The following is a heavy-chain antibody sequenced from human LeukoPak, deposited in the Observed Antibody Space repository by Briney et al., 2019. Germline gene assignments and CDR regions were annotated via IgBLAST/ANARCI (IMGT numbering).Heavy chain of an antibody. CDR3: ARGGWGSFDY. CDR2: IYYSGTT. J-gene: IGHJ4*02. D-gene: IGHD1-26*01. CDR1: GGSISGYY. V-gene: IGHV4-59*01. Sequence: SETLSLTCTVSGGSISGYYWSWIRQPPGKGLEWIAFIYYSGTTNYNPSLKSRVTISLVTSKNQFSLKLISVTAADTAVYYCARGGWGSFDYWGQGTLVTVSS.